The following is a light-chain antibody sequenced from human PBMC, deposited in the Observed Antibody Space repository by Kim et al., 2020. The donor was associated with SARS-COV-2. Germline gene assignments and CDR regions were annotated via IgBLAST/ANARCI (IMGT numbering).Light chain of an antibody. J-gene: IGKJ2*01. V-gene: IGKV4-1*01. CDR2: WAS. CDR1: QSVLHSSDNKNY. Sequence: RATINCKSSQSVLHSSDNKNYLAWFRQKPGQPPKLLIYWASTRESGVPNRFSGSGSGTDFTLTISSLQAEDVAVYYCQQYYSSPHTFGQGTKLEI. CDR3: QQYYSSPHT.